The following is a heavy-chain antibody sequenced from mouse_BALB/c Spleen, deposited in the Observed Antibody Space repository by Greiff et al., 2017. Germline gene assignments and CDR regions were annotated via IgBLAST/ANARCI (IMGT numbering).Heavy chain of an antibody. CDR3: ARSGGNAPWFAY. D-gene: IGHD2-1*01. Sequence: LVKPGASVKISCKASGYSFTGYYMHWVKQSPGKSLEWIGYISCYNGATSYNQKFKGKATFTVDTSSSTAYMQFNSLTSEDSAVYYCARSGGNAPWFAYWGQGTLVTVSA. CDR2: ISCYNGAT. CDR1: GYSFTGYY. J-gene: IGHJ3*01. V-gene: IGHV1S34*01.